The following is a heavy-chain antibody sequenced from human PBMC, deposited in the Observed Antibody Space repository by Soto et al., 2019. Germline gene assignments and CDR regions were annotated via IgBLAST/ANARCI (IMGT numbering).Heavy chain of an antibody. D-gene: IGHD3-10*01. CDR3: ARDLIIFGSGMDV. CDR1: GGSMSGYY. J-gene: IGHJ6*02. Sequence: PSETLSLTCTVSGGSMSGYYWSWVRQPPGKGLEWIGYIYSTGSTNYNPSLKSRVIISLDTSKNQFSLKLSSVTAADTAAYFCARDLIIFGSGMDVWGQGTKVTVSS. V-gene: IGHV4-59*01. CDR2: IYSTGST.